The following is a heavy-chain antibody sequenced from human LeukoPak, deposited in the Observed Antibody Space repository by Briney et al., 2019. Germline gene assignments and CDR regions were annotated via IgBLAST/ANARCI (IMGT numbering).Heavy chain of an antibody. J-gene: IGHJ2*01. CDR2: IYYSGST. CDR1: GGSISSSSYY. D-gene: IGHD3-22*01. CDR3: ARLRPSTRYYYDSSGYYRHGPSWYFDL. V-gene: IGHV4-39*07. Sequence: SETLSLTCTVSGGSISSSSYYWGWIRQPPGKGLEWIGSIYYSGSTNYNPSLKSRVTISVDTSKNQFSLKLSSVTAADTAVYYCARLRPSTRYYYDSSGYYRHGPSWYFDLWGRGTLVTVSS.